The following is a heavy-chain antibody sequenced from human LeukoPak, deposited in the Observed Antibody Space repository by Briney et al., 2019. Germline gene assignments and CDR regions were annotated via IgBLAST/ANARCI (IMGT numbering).Heavy chain of an antibody. CDR2: IYYSGST. CDR1: GGSISSYY. Sequence: SETLSLTCTVSGGSISSYYWSWIRQPPGKGLEWIGYIYYSGSTNYNPSLKSRVTISVDTSKNQFSLKLSSVTAADTAVYYCARVSTFDPAGESSSWSDFDYWGQGTLVTVSS. V-gene: IGHV4-59*01. J-gene: IGHJ4*02. CDR3: ARVSTFDPAGESSSWSDFDY. D-gene: IGHD6-13*01.